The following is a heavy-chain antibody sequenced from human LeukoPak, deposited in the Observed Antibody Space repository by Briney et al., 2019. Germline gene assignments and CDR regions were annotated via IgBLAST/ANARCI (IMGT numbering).Heavy chain of an antibody. J-gene: IGHJ5*01. CDR3: ARGRGRGVLITTSRRSFWFDS. Sequence: SETLSLTCAVYGGSFSSYYWSWIRQPPGKGLEWIGEINHSGSTTYKPSLKSRVTISVDTSKNQFSLKLSSVTAADTAVYYCARGRGRGVLITTSRRSFWFDSWGQGTLVTVSS. CDR1: GGSFSSYY. D-gene: IGHD3-22*01. V-gene: IGHV4-34*01. CDR2: INHSGST.